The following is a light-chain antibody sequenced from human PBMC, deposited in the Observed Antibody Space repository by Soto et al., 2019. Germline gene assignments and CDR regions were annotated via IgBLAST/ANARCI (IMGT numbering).Light chain of an antibody. J-gene: IGLJ2*01. CDR2: DVS. V-gene: IGLV2-14*01. CDR1: SSDVGGYNY. CDR3: TSYTSSGALV. Sequence: QSVLTQPASVSGSPGQSITISCTGTSSDVGGYNYVSWYQQHPGKAPKLMIYDVSNRPSGVSNRFSGSKSGNTASLTISGLQAEDEADYCCTSYTSSGALVFGGGTQLTVL.